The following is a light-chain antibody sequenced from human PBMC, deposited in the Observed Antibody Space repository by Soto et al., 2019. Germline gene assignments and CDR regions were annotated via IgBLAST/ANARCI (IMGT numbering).Light chain of an antibody. J-gene: IGKJ4*01. CDR2: DAI. CDR1: QNIHNR. V-gene: IGKV3-15*01. CDR3: QQYDAWPLT. Sequence: MSQSPATLSLSPGERVTLSCRASQNIHNRMSWFLQKPGQSPRLLIYDAISRAADVPARFSGSWSGTEFTLTINSRQSEDFVVEYCQQYDAWPLTFGGGTKVDIK.